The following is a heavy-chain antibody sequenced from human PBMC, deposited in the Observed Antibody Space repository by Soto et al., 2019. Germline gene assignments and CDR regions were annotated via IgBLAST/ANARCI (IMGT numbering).Heavy chain of an antibody. Sequence: SETLSLTCTVSGGSISSGDYYWSWIRQPPGKGLEWIGYIYYSGSTYYNPSLKSRVTISVDTSKNQFSLKLSPVTAADTAVYYCARGMNMIVVASNWFDPWGQGTLVTVSS. CDR2: IYYSGST. V-gene: IGHV4-30-4*01. J-gene: IGHJ5*02. CDR3: ARGMNMIVVASNWFDP. CDR1: GGSISSGDYY. D-gene: IGHD3-22*01.